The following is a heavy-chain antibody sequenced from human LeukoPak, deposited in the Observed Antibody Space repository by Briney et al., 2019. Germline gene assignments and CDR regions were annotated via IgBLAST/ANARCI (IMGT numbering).Heavy chain of an antibody. CDR2: IIPIFGTA. J-gene: IGHJ5*02. Sequence: SVTVSCKASGGTFSSYAISWVRQAPGQGLEWMGGIIPIFGTANYAQKFQGRVTITADESTSTAYMELSSLRSEDTAVYYCARESRANYYDSSGYYPGVWYWFDPWGQGTLVTVSS. CDR3: ARESRANYYDSSGYYPGVWYWFDP. D-gene: IGHD3-22*01. CDR1: GGTFSSYA. V-gene: IGHV1-69*13.